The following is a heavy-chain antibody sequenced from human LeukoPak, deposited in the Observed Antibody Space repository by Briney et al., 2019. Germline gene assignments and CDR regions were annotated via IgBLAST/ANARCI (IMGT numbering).Heavy chain of an antibody. D-gene: IGHD6-13*01. Sequence: GESLKISCQSSGYNFAKSWIGWVRQMPGKGLEWMGIIYPGDSDTRYSPSFQGQVTISADKSISTAYLQWSGLKASDTAIYYCAMYSSSWYYFDYWGQGTLVTVSS. CDR1: GYNFAKSW. CDR3: AMYSSSWYYFDY. V-gene: IGHV5-51*01. CDR2: IYPGDSDT. J-gene: IGHJ4*02.